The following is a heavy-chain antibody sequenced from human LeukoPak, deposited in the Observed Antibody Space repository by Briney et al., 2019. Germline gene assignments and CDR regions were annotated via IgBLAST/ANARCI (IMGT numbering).Heavy chain of an antibody. V-gene: IGHV5-51*01. J-gene: IGHJ4*02. CDR1: GYSFTSYW. Sequence: GESLKISCKGSGYSFTSYWIGWVRQMPGKGLERMGIIYPGDSDTRYSPSFQGQVTISADKSISTAYLQWSSLKASDTAMYYCARVPAGSYDFWSPYYFDYWGQGTLVTVSS. CDR3: ARVPAGSYDFWSPYYFDY. CDR2: IYPGDSDT. D-gene: IGHD3-3*01.